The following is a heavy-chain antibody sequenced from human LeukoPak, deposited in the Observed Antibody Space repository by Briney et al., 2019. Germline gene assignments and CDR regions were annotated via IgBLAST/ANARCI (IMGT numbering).Heavy chain of an antibody. Sequence: SVKVSCKASGGTFSSYAISWVRQALGQGLEWMGGIIPIFGTANYAQKFQGRVTITADESTSTAYMELRSLRSDDTAVYYCARGLWDDRPKYNWFDPWGQGTLVTVSS. J-gene: IGHJ5*02. D-gene: IGHD3-16*01. V-gene: IGHV1-69*13. CDR3: ARGLWDDRPKYNWFDP. CDR2: IIPIFGTA. CDR1: GGTFSSYA.